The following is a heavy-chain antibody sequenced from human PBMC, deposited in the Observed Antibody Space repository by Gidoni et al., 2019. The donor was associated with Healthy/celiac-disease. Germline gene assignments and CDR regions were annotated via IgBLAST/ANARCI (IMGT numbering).Heavy chain of an antibody. CDR1: TFSSYG. V-gene: IGHV3-33*01. J-gene: IGHJ6*02. D-gene: IGHD7-27*01. CDR3: ARGWKWTGDILLCDYYGMDV. CDR2: IWYDGSNK. Sequence: TFSSYGMHWVRQAPVKGLGWVAVIWYDGSNKYYADSVKGRFTISRDNSKNTLYLQMNSLRAEDTAVYYCARGWKWTGDILLCDYYGMDVWGQGTTVTVSS.